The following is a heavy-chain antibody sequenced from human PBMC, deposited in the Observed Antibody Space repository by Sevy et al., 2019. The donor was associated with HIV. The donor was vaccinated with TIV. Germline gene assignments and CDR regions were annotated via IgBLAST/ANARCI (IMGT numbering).Heavy chain of an antibody. CDR3: ARAIGTQVAGLYYFDY. J-gene: IGHJ4*02. CDR1: GYSISSDYY. CDR2: IYHSGYS. D-gene: IGHD6-19*01. V-gene: IGHV4-38-2*01. Sequence: SETLSLTCAVSGYSISSDYYWGWIRQPPGKGLEWIGSIYHSGYSYYNPSLKSRVTISVDTSKNQFSLKLSSVTAADTAVYYCARAIGTQVAGLYYFDYWGQGTLVSVSS.